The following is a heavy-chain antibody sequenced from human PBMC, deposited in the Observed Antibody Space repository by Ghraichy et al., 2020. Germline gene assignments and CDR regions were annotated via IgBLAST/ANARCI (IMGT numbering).Heavy chain of an antibody. CDR3: ARLGASCSGGSCYSSWFDP. D-gene: IGHD2-15*01. CDR2: IYPGDSDT. V-gene: IGHV5-51*01. J-gene: IGHJ5*02. CDR1: GYSFTSYW. Sequence: GESLKISCKGSGYSFTSYWIGWVRQMPGKGLEWMGIIYPGDSDTRYSPSFQGQVTISADKSISTAYLQWSSLKASDTAMYYCARLGASCSGGSCYSSWFDPWGQGTLVTVSS.